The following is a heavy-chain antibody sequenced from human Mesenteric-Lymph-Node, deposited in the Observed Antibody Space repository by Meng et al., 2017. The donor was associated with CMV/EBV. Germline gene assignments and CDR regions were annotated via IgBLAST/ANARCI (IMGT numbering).Heavy chain of an antibody. CDR2: ISYDGSNK. J-gene: IGHJ4*02. CDR1: GFTFSSYH. CDR3: AREDSG. Sequence: GESLKISCAASGFTFSSYHMHWVRQAPGRGLEWVAVISYDGSNKYYADSVKGRFTISRDNSKNTLYLQMNSLRAEDTAVYYCAREDSGWGQGTLVTVSS. V-gene: IGHV3-30*06. D-gene: IGHD6-19*01.